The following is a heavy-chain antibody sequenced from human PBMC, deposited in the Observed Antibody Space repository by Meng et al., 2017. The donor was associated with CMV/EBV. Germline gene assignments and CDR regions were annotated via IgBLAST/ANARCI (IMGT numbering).Heavy chain of an antibody. CDR1: GFTFSSYA. Sequence: GGSLRLSCAASGFTFSSYAMSWVRQAPGKGLEWVSAISGSGGSTYYADSVKGRFTISRDNSKNTLYLQMNRLRAEDTAVYYCAKAFTRPTYYYDSSGHPDAFDIWGQGTMVTVSS. J-gene: IGHJ3*02. CDR2: ISGSGGST. D-gene: IGHD3-22*01. CDR3: AKAFTRPTYYYDSSGHPDAFDI. V-gene: IGHV3-23*01.